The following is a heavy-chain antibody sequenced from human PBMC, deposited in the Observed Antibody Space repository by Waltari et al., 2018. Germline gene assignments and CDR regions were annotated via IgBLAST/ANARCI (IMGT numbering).Heavy chain of an antibody. CDR3: ARDHRVPAEVDYYYYGMDV. Sequence: QVQLVQSGAEVKKPGASVKVSCKASGYTFTSYGISWVRPAPGQGLEWMGWISAYNGNTNYAQKLQGRVTMTTDTSTSTAYMELRSLRSDDTAVYYCARDHRVPAEVDYYYYGMDVWGQGTTVTVSS. CDR1: GYTFTSYG. J-gene: IGHJ6*02. CDR2: ISAYNGNT. V-gene: IGHV1-18*04. D-gene: IGHD2-2*01.